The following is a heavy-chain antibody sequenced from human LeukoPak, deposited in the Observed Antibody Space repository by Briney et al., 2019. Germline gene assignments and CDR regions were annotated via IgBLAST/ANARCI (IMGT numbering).Heavy chain of an antibody. D-gene: IGHD6-6*01. J-gene: IGHJ3*02. V-gene: IGHV1-18*01. CDR2: VSAYNGNT. Sequence: GASVKVSCKGSGYTFTSYGISWGRQGPGPGPGWVWWVSAYNGNTNYAQKLQGRVTMTTDTSTSTAYMELRSLRSDDTAVYYCARDPSYSSSSGDAFDIWGQGTMVTVSS. CDR3: ARDPSYSSSSGDAFDI. CDR1: GYTFTSYG.